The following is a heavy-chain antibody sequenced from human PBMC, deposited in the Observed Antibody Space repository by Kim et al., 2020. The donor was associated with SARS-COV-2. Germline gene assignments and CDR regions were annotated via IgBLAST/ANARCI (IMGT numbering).Heavy chain of an antibody. Sequence: GGSLRLSCAASGFTFSSYEMNWVRQAPGKGLEWVSYISSSGSTIYYADSVKGRFTISRDNAKNSLYLQMNSLRAEDTAVYYCARVGVDGSGYYYYGMDVWGQGTTVTVSS. D-gene: IGHD3-10*01. CDR1: GFTFSSYE. CDR3: ARVGVDGSGYYYYGMDV. J-gene: IGHJ6*02. CDR2: ISSSGSTI. V-gene: IGHV3-48*03.